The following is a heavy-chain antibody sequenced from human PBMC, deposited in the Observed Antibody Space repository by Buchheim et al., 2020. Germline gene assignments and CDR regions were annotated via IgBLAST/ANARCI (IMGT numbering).Heavy chain of an antibody. CDR3: ARQATYYDFWSGYYRRAFDI. CDR2: INHSGST. CDR1: GGSFSGYY. V-gene: IGHV4-34*01. Sequence: QVQLQQWGAGLLKPSETLSLTCAVYGGSFSGYYWSWIRQPPGKGLEWIGEINHSGSTNYNPSLKSRVTISVDTSKKQFSLKLSSVTAADTAVYYCARQATYYDFWSGYYRRAFDIWGQGT. J-gene: IGHJ3*02. D-gene: IGHD3-3*01.